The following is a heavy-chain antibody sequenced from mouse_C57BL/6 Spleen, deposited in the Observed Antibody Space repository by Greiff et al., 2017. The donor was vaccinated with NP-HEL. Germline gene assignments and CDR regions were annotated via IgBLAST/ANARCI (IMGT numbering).Heavy chain of an antibody. V-gene: IGHV5-6*01. D-gene: IGHD2-3*01. CDR3: ARHRSDGYSAWFAY. CDR2: ISSGGSYT. J-gene: IGHJ3*01. CDR1: GFTFSSYG. Sequence: EVQGVESGGDLVKPGGSLKLSCAASGFTFSSYGMSWVRQTPDKRLEWVATISSGGSYTYYPDSVKGRFTISRDNAKNTLYLQMSSLKSEDTAMYYCARHRSDGYSAWFAYWGQGTLVTVSA.